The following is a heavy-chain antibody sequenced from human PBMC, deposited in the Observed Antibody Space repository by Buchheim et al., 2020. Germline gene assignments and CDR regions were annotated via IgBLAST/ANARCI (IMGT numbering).Heavy chain of an antibody. V-gene: IGHV3-33*01. CDR2: IWYDASNK. CDR1: GFTFSSYA. CDR3: ARQDLCGVGICYLHY. D-gene: IGHD2-15*01. J-gene: IGHJ4*02. Sequence: QVQLVESGGGVVQPGRSLRLSCAASGFTFSSYAMHWVRQAPGKGLEWVAVIWYDASNKYYADSVKGRFTIARANSKNTLYLQMNSLRAEDTAVYYCARQDLCGVGICYLHYWGQGT.